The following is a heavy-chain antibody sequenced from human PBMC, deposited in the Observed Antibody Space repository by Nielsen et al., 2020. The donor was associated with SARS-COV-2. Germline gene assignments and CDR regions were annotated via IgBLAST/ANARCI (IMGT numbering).Heavy chain of an antibody. V-gene: IGHV4-31*01. J-gene: IGHJ6*03. CDR2: IYYSGST. D-gene: IGHD2-21*01. CDR3: ARGKRSYSGPFLSFYYYYYMDV. Sequence: LRLSCTVSGGSISSGGYYWNWIRQHPGKGLEWIGNIYYSGSTFYNPSVKSHFTMSLDTSKNQFSLNLTSVTAADTAVYYCARGKRSYSGPFLSFYYYYYMDVWCKGTTVTVSS. CDR1: GGSISSGGYY.